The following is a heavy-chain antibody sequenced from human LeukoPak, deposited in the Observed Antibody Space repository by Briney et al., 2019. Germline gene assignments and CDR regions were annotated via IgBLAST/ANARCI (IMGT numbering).Heavy chain of an antibody. D-gene: IGHD2-15*01. CDR1: GFTSSDYY. V-gene: IGHV3-11*03. J-gene: IGHJ5*02. CDR2: INGSSSDT. Sequence: GGSLRLSCAASGFTSSDYYMTWIRQAPGRGLEGISYINGSSSDTKYADSVKGRFTISRDNAKNSVYLLMNSLRAEDTAVYYCARRGTTYCTVDSCHPNWFDPWGQGTLVTVSS. CDR3: ARRGTTYCTVDSCHPNWFDP.